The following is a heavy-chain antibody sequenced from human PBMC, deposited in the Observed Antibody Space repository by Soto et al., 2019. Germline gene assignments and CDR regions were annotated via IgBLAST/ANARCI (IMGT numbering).Heavy chain of an antibody. CDR2: INHSGST. CDR3: AITIFGVVIKGAFDI. CDR1: GGSISSSNYY. J-gene: IGHJ3*02. V-gene: IGHV4-39*07. Sequence: KPSETLSLTCTVSGGSISSSNYYWGWIRQPPGKGLEWIGSINHSGSTNYNPSLKSRVTISVDTSKNQFSLKLSSVTAADTAVYYCAITIFGVVIKGAFDIWGQGTMVTVSS. D-gene: IGHD3-3*01.